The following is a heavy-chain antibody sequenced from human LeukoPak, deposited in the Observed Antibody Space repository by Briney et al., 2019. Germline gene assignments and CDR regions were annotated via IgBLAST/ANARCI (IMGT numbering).Heavy chain of an antibody. J-gene: IGHJ5*02. D-gene: IGHD2-2*02. CDR3: ARDGGYCSSTSCYTNWFDP. CDR2: IYYSGST. CDR1: GCSISSSSYY. V-gene: IGHV4-39*07. Sequence: KTSETLSLTCTVSGCSISSSSYYWGWIRQAPGKGLEWIGSIYYSGSTYYNPSLKSRVTISVDTSKHQFSLKLSSVTAADTAVYYCARDGGYCSSTSCYTNWFDPWGQGTLVTVSS.